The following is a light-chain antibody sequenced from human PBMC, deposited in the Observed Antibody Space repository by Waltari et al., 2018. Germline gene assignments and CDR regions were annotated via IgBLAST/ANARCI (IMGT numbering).Light chain of an antibody. CDR3: MQSLQSLWT. J-gene: IGKJ1*01. V-gene: IGKV2-28*01. Sequence: DIVVTQSPLSLPVTPGEPASISCRSSQSLLHRNGNNYLDWYLRKTGQSPQLLLYLGSNRASGVPDRFSGRGSGTDFTLRISRVEAEDVGVYYCMQSLQSLWTFGPGTKVEIK. CDR2: LGS. CDR1: QSLLHRNGNNY.